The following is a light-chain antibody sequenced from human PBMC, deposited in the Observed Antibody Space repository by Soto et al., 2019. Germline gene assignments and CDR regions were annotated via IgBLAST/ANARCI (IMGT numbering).Light chain of an antibody. CDR1: QSISDN. Sequence: EVVMTQSPATLSVSPGESATLSCRASQSISDNLAWYQQKPGLAPRLLIFHTSTRATGVPARVSGSGSGTEFSLTISSLQSEDFAVYYCQRYDNWPLTFGGGTKVDIK. CDR2: HTS. CDR3: QRYDNWPLT. V-gene: IGKV3-15*01. J-gene: IGKJ4*01.